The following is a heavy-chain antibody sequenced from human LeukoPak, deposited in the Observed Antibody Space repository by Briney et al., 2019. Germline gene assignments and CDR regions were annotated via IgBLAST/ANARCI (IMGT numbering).Heavy chain of an antibody. CDR3: ARDPLPGVAVARVFDY. Sequence: ASVKLSCKASGYTFTGYYMHWVRRAPGQGLEWMGGFNPNSGGTNYAQKFQGRVTMTRDTSISTAYMELSRLRSDDTAVYYCARDPLPGVAVARVFDYWGQGTLVTVSS. V-gene: IGHV1-2*02. CDR1: GYTFTGYY. D-gene: IGHD6-19*01. J-gene: IGHJ4*02. CDR2: FNPNSGGT.